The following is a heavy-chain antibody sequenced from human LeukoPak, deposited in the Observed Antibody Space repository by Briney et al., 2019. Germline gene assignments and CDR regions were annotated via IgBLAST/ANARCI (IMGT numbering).Heavy chain of an antibody. CDR1: GASVNSGDYY. V-gene: IGHV4-39*01. CDR2: MFYSGNT. J-gene: IGHJ4*02. D-gene: IGHD3-16*01. CDR3: ARHGVGDYYCDS. Sequence: PSETLSLTCTVSGASVNSGDYYWGWIRQPPGKGLEWIGSMFYSGNTYYNSSLKSRVTISVDTSRNQLSLKLSAVTTADTAMYYCARHGVGDYYCDSWGQGTLVTVYS.